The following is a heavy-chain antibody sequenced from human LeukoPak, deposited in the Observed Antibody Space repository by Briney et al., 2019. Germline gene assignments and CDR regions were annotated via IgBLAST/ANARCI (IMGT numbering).Heavy chain of an antibody. CDR3: ARTYYYGSGSYPFFDY. D-gene: IGHD3-10*01. V-gene: IGHV4-59*01. Sequence: PSETLSLTCTVSGGSISSYYWSWIRQPPGKGLEWIGYIYYSGSTNYNPSLKSRVTISVDTSKNQFSLKLSSVTAADTAVYYCARTYYYGSGSYPFFDYWGQGTLVTVSS. CDR1: GGSISSYY. CDR2: IYYSGST. J-gene: IGHJ4*02.